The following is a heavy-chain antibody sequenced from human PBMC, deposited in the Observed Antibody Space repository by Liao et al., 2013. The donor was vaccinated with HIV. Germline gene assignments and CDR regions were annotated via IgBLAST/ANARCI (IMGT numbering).Heavy chain of an antibody. CDR1: GGSISSGGYS. Sequence: QLQLQESGSGLVKPSQTLSLTCAVSGGSISSGGYSWSWIRQPPGKGLEWIGYIYHSGSTNYNPSLKSRVTISVDTSKKKFSLKLSSVTAADTAVYYCAGGDGYNDDAFDIWGQGDNGHRLF. J-gene: IGHJ3*02. CDR3: AGGDGYNDDAFDI. CDR2: IYHSGST. V-gene: IGHV4-30-2*02. D-gene: IGHD5-24*01.